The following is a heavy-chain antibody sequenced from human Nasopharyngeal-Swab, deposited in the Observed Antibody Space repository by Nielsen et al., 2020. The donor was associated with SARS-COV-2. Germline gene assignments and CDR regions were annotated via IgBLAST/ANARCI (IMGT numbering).Heavy chain of an antibody. CDR2: IRDKDHNYAT. V-gene: IGHV3-73*01. J-gene: IGHJ4*02. CDR3: TSDFYFDY. CDR1: GFIFSASA. Sequence: GESLKISCAASGFIFSASAIHWVRPASGKGLELVGRIRDKDHNYATTYGASVQGRFTSSRDDSKNTAVLQMDSLETEDTALYYCTSDFYFDYCGQGTLVTVYS.